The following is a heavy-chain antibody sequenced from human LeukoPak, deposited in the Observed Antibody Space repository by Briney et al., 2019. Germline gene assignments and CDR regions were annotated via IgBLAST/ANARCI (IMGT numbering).Heavy chain of an antibody. D-gene: IGHD5-24*01. CDR1: GFTFSSYG. Sequence: GRFLRLSCAASGFTFSSYGMHWVRQAPGKGLEWVAVIWYGGSNKYYADSVKGRFTISRDNSKNTLYLQMNSLRAEDTAVYYCAKGGDGYNYGSYFDYWVQGTLVTVSS. V-gene: IGHV3-30*18. CDR2: IWYGGSNK. CDR3: AKGGDGYNYGSYFDY. J-gene: IGHJ4*02.